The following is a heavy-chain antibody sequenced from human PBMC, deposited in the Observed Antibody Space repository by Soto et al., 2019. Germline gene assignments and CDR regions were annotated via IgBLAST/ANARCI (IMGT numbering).Heavy chain of an antibody. CDR2: IIPILGTA. D-gene: IGHD5-18*01. J-gene: IGHJ6*02. V-gene: IGHV1-69*06. CDR1: GGTFSSYA. CDR3: ARVGLLYGMDV. Sequence: SVKVSCKASGGTFSSYAISWVRQAPGQGLAWMGGIIPILGTANYAQKFQGRVTITADKSTSTAYMELSSLRSEDTAVYYCARVGLLYGMDVWDQGPTVTISS.